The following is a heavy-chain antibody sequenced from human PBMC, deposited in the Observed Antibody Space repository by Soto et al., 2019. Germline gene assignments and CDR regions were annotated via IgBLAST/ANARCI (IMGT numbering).Heavy chain of an antibody. CDR3: ARIRITMVRGLNWFDP. J-gene: IGHJ5*02. Sequence: QVQLVQCGAEVKKPGASVKVSCKASSYTFTSYGITWVRQARGQGLEWMGWISAYNGNTNYAQKLQGRVTMTTDTSTSTAYMELRSLRSDDTAVYYCARIRITMVRGLNWFDPWGQGTLVTVSS. CDR1: SYTFTSYG. V-gene: IGHV1-18*01. D-gene: IGHD3-10*01. CDR2: ISAYNGNT.